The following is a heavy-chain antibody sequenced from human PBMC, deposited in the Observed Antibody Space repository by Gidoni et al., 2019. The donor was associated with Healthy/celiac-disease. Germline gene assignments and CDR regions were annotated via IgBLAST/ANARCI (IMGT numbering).Heavy chain of an antibody. CDR2: IIPIFGTA. CDR1: GGTFSSYA. CDR3: ARSRNWELTTPSDY. V-gene: IGHV1-69*01. Sequence: QVQLVQSGAEVKKPGSSVKVSCKAAGGTFSSYANSWVRRAPGQGLEWMGGIIPIFGTANYAQKFQGRVTITADESTSTAYMELSSLRSEDTAVYYCARSRNWELTTPSDYWGQGTLVTVSS. J-gene: IGHJ4*02. D-gene: IGHD1-7*01.